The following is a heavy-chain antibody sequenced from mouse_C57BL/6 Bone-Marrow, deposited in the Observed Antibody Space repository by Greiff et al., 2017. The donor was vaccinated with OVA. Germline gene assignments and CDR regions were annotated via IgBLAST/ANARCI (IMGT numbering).Heavy chain of an antibody. Sequence: EVQLQQSGPELVKPGASVKISCKASGYTFTDYYMNWVKQSHGKSLEWIGDINPNNGGTSYNQKFKGKATLTVYKSSSTAYMELRSLTSEDSAVYYCARDDGPDYWGQGTTLTVSS. J-gene: IGHJ2*01. V-gene: IGHV1-26*01. CDR2: INPNNGGT. CDR1: GYTFTDYY. CDR3: ARDDGPDY. D-gene: IGHD2-3*01.